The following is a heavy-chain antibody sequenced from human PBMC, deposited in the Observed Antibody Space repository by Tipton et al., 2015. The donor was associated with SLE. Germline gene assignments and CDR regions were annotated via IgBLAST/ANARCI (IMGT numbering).Heavy chain of an antibody. J-gene: IGHJ4*02. CDR2: ISYGGSA. Sequence: TLSLTCTVSDGSVSSHYWSWIRQPPGKRLDWIGFISYGGSADYSPSLKSRVTISVDTSKNQFSLKLSSVTAADTAVYYCARHSNQDYWGQGTLVTVSS. CDR1: DGSVSSHY. V-gene: IGHV4-59*08. CDR3: ARHSNQDY. D-gene: IGHD4-11*01.